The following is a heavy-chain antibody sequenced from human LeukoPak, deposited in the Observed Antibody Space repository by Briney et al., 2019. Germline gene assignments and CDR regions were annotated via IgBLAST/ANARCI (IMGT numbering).Heavy chain of an antibody. CDR2: INPNSGGT. D-gene: IGHD6-13*01. J-gene: IGHJ4*02. Sequence: ASVKVSCKASGYTFTGYYMHWVRQAPGQGLEWMGWINPNSGGTDYAQKFQGRVTMTRDTSISTAYMELSRLRSDDTAVYYCARLPRIAAAGVDYWGQGTLVTVSS. CDR3: ARLPRIAAAGVDY. V-gene: IGHV1-2*02. CDR1: GYTFTGYY.